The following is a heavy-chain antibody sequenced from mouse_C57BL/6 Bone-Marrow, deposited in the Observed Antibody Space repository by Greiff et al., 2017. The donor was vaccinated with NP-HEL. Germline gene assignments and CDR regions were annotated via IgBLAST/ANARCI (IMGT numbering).Heavy chain of an antibody. CDR3: ARDRSYYGSSLYAMDY. V-gene: IGHV5-4*01. D-gene: IGHD1-1*01. CDR1: GFTFSSYA. J-gene: IGHJ4*01. CDR2: ISDGGSYT. Sequence: EVKLVESGGGLVKPGGSLKLSCAASGFTFSSYAMSWVRQTPEKRLEWVATISDGGSYTYYPDNVKGRFTISRDNAKNNLYLQMSHLKSEDTAMYYGARDRSYYGSSLYAMDYWGQGTSVTVSS.